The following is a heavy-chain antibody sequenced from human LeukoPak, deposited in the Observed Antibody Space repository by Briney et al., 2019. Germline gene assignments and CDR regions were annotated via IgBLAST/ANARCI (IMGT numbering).Heavy chain of an antibody. CDR3: AKDLSPARYYYGSGSYYGVGY. Sequence: GGSLRLSCAASGFTFSSYAMHWVRQAPGKGLEWVAVISYDGSNKYYADSVKGRFTISRDNSKNTLYLQMNSLRAEDTAVYYCAKDLSPARYYYGSGSYYGVGYWGQGTLVTVSS. V-gene: IGHV3-30*04. CDR2: ISYDGSNK. J-gene: IGHJ4*02. CDR1: GFTFSSYA. D-gene: IGHD3-10*01.